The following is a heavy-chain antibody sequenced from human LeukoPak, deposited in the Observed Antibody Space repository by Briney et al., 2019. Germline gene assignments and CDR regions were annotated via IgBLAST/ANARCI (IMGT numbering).Heavy chain of an antibody. J-gene: IGHJ1*01. V-gene: IGHV5-51*01. D-gene: IGHD4-11*01. CDR3: ARHGGLGYSNYYFQH. Sequence: GESLKISFKGSGYSFTSYWIGWVRQMPGKGLEWMGIIYPGDSDTRYSPSFQGQVTISAEKSITTAYLQWSSLKASDTAMYYCARHGGLGYSNYYFQHWGQGTLVTVSS. CDR2: IYPGDSDT. CDR1: GYSFTSYW.